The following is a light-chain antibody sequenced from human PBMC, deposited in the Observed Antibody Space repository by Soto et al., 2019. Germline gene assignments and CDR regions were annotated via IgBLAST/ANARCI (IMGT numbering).Light chain of an antibody. CDR3: QQYETSPFT. Sequence: EIVLTQSPGTLSLSPGERATLSCRASQSVDSSHLAWYQHRPGRAPRLLVYGASRRATGVPDRFSGSGSGTHFTLSIRRLESEDFAVYYCQQYETSPFTFGGGTK. J-gene: IGKJ4*01. CDR1: QSVDSSH. CDR2: GAS. V-gene: IGKV3-20*01.